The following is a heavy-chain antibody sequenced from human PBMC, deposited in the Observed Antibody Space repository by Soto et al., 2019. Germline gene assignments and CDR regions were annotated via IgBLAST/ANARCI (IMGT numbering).Heavy chain of an antibody. J-gene: IGHJ6*02. CDR3: AREQWLVGDYYYGMDV. CDR1: GYTFTIYG. D-gene: IGHD6-19*01. CDR2: ISAYNGNT. V-gene: IGHV1-18*01. Sequence: ASVKVSCKASGYTFTIYGISCVLQAPLQGLEWMGWISAYNGNTNYAQKLQGRVTMTTDTSTSTAYMELRSLRSDDTAVYYCAREQWLVGDYYYGMDVWGQGTTVTVSS.